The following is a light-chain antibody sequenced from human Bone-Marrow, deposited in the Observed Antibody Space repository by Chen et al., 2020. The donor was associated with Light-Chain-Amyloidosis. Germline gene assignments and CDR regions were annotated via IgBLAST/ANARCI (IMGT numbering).Light chain of an antibody. V-gene: IGLV3-21*02. CDR2: DDS. CDR3: QAWDRSSDRPV. J-gene: IGLJ2*01. CDR1: NIGSTS. Sequence: SYVLTQPSSVSVAPGQTATIDCGGNNIGSTSVHWYQQTPGQAPLLVVYDDSDRPSGIPGRLSGSNSGNTATLTISRVEAGDEADYCCQAWDRSSDRPVFGGGTKLTVL.